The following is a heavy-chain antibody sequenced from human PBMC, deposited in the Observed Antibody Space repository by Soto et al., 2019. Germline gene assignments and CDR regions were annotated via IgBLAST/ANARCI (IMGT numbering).Heavy chain of an antibody. D-gene: IGHD3-22*01. J-gene: IGHJ5*01. V-gene: IGHV4-59*01. CDR1: GGSISSYY. CDR2: IYYSGST. CDR3: ARLEDYYDWFDS. Sequence: PSETLSLTCTVSGGSISSYYWSWIRQPPGKGLEWIGYIYYSGSTNYNPSLKSRVTISVDTSKNQFSLKLSSVTAADTAVYYCARLEDYYDWFDSWGQGTLVTVSS.